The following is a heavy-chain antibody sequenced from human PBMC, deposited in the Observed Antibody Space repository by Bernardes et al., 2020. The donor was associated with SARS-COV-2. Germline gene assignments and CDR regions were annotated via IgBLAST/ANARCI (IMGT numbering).Heavy chain of an antibody. V-gene: IGHV3-13*04. CDR1: GFTFSNHD. Sequence: SLRLSCAASGFTFSNHDMHWVRQTTGKGLEWVSAIGTAGDTYYSGSVKGRFTISRENAKNSFFLQMNSLRAGDTAVYFCARGLTAREYYYGMDVWGQGTTVTVSS. D-gene: IGHD7-27*01. CDR3: ARGLTAREYYYGMDV. CDR2: IGTAGDT. J-gene: IGHJ6*02.